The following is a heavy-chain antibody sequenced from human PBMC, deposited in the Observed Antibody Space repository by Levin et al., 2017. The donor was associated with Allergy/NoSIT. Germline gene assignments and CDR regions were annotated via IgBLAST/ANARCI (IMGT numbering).Heavy chain of an antibody. CDR3: AILYGDYEDSRYYFDY. Sequence: EASVKVSCKASGYTFTGYYMHWVRQAPGQGLEWMGWINPNSGGTNYAQKFQGRVTMTRDTSISTAYMELSRLRSDDTAVYYCAILYGDYEDSRYYFDYWGQGTLVTVSS. V-gene: IGHV1-2*02. CDR1: GYTFTGYY. J-gene: IGHJ4*02. CDR2: INPNSGGT. D-gene: IGHD4-17*01.